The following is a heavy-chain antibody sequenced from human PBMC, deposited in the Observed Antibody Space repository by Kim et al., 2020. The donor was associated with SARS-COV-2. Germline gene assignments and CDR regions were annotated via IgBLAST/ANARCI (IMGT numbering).Heavy chain of an antibody. CDR3: ARGAGSGYDYSDY. D-gene: IGHD5-12*01. CDR1: GGSFSGYY. CDR2: INHSGST. Sequence: SETLSLTCAVYGGSFSGYYWSWIRQPPGKGLEWIGEINHSGSTNYNPSLKSRVTISVDTSKNQFSLKLSSVTAADTAVYYCARGAGSGYDYSDYWGQGTLVTVSS. V-gene: IGHV4-34*01. J-gene: IGHJ4*02.